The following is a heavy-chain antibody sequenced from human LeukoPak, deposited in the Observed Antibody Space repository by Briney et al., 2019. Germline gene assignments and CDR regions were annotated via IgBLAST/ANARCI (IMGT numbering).Heavy chain of an antibody. J-gene: IGHJ5*02. CDR3: ARDSGPRLFAP. D-gene: IGHD3-10*01. CDR1: GGSISSSNW. CDR2: ISHSGST. Sequence: SETLSLTCAVSGGSISSSNWWSWVRQPPGKGLEWIGEISHSGSTNYNPSLKSRVNISVDKPKNQFSLKLSSVTAADTAVYYCARDSGPRLFAPWGQGTLVTVSS. V-gene: IGHV4-4*02.